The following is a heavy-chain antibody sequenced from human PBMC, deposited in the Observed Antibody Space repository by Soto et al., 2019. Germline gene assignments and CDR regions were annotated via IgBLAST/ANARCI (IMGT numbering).Heavy chain of an antibody. CDR1: GFTFSNYG. V-gene: IGHV3-33*01. D-gene: IGHD2-2*01. Sequence: QVQLVESGGGVVQPGRSLRLSCAASGFTFSNYGMHWVRQAPGKGLEWVALIWFDGSDKYYADSVKGRFTMSRDNSKKTVYLQMNSLRAEDTAMYYCARLYCSSPSCYSVGAFEIRGQGTMVTVSS. CDR2: IWFDGSDK. CDR3: ARLYCSSPSCYSVGAFEI. J-gene: IGHJ3*02.